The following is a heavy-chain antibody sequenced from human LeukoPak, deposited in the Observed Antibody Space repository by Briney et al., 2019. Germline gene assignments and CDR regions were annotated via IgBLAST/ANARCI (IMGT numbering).Heavy chain of an antibody. CDR1: GGSISSSF. CDR3: ARTTYYDILTGLNAFDI. Sequence: SETLSLTCTLSGGSISSSFLSWVRQSPVKGLEWIGSISYSGTTSYNPSLKSRVTISVDTSTNQFSLKLSSVTAADTAVYYCARTTYYDILTGLNAFDIWGQGTMVTVSS. CDR2: ISYSGTT. V-gene: IGHV4-59*08. J-gene: IGHJ3*02. D-gene: IGHD3-9*01.